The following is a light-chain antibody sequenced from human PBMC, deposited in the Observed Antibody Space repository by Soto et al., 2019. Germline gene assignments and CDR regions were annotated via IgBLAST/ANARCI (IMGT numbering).Light chain of an antibody. Sequence: EIVLTQSPGTRYLSPGERATLSWRASQSVSNNYLAWYQQKPGQAPRLLIYGASNRATGIPDRFSGSGSGTDFTLTIRRMEPEDFAVYYCQQYGSSSTFGQGTRLEI. CDR3: QQYGSSST. J-gene: IGKJ5*01. CDR1: QSVSNNY. CDR2: GAS. V-gene: IGKV3-20*01.